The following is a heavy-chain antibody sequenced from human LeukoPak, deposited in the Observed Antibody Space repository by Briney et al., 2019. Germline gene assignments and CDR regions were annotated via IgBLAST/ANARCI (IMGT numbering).Heavy chain of an antibody. D-gene: IGHD2-8*02. Sequence: SETLSLTCTVSGVSIYSSSYYWGWIRQSPGKGLEWIGSIYYSGSTYYNPSLKSRVTISVDASKNQFSLKVTSVTAADTAVYYCARVLDRYYFDYWGQGTLVTVSS. CDR2: IYYSGST. CDR3: ARVLDRYYFDY. CDR1: GVSIYSSSYY. V-gene: IGHV4-39*01. J-gene: IGHJ4*02.